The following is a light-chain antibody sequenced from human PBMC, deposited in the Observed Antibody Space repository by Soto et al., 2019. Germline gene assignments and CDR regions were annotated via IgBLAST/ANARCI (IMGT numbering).Light chain of an antibody. Sequence: DIQMTQSPSTLSASVGDRVTITGRASQSIDRWLAWYQQTKGKAPKILIYDASSLESGVPSRFRGSGSGTDFALTITRLQAEDFETYYCQQLRMYPSTFGGGTKVDIK. V-gene: IGKV1-5*01. CDR1: QSIDRW. CDR3: QQLRMYPST. J-gene: IGKJ4*01. CDR2: DAS.